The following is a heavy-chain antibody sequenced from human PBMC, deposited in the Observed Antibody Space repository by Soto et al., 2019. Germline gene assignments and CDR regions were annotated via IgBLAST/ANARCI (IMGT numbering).Heavy chain of an antibody. V-gene: IGHV4-31*03. D-gene: IGHD3-22*01. CDR1: GGSISSGGYY. CDR2: SYSSGST. CDR3: ASTTTYYYDSSGYPFAS. J-gene: IGHJ4*02. Sequence: QVQLQESGPGLVKPSQTLSLTCTVSGGSISSGGYYWSWIGQHPGKGLEWIGYSYSSGSTYYHPSLKSRGTITVDTAKTQLFLRLSSVTAAATAVYYCASTTTYYYDSSGYPFASWGQGTLVTVSS.